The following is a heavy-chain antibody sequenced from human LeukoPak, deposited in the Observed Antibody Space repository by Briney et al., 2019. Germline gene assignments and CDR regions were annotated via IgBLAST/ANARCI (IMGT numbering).Heavy chain of an antibody. V-gene: IGHV3-23*01. CDR3: AKQWVDC. Sequence: GGSIRLSCAASGFTFNNYAMNWVRQAPGKGLEWVSSISESGDTTHYADSVKGRVTISRDNSQNTLYLQMNSLRAEDTALYYCAKQWVDCWGQGTLVTVSS. CDR2: ISESGDTT. J-gene: IGHJ4*02. CDR1: GFTFNNYA. D-gene: IGHD1-26*01.